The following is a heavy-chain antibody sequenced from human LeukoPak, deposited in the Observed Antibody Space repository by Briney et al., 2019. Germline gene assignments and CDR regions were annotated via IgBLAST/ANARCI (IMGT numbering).Heavy chain of an antibody. D-gene: IGHD1-14*01. V-gene: IGHV3-23*01. CDR3: ARPYNTGWTRYYFDQ. CDR1: GFTFSSYA. CDR2: ISGSGGST. J-gene: IGHJ4*02. Sequence: PGGSLRLSCAASGFTFSSYAMSWVRQAPGKGLEWVSAISGSGGSTYHADSVKGRFTISRDNAKNSLFLQMNSLRAEDTAVYYCARPYNTGWTRYYFDQWGQGTLVTVSS.